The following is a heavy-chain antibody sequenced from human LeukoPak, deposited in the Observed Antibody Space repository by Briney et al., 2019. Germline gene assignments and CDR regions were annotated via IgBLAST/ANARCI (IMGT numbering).Heavy chain of an antibody. CDR3: AGDQYSGSYPPNDAFDI. Sequence: PSETLSLTCTVSGGSISSYYWSWIRQPPGKGLEWIGYIYYSGSTNYNPSLKSRVTISVDTSKNQFSLKLSSVTAADTAVYYCAGDQYSGSYPPNDAFDIWGQGTMVTVSS. V-gene: IGHV4-59*01. D-gene: IGHD1-26*01. CDR1: GGSISSYY. CDR2: IYYSGST. J-gene: IGHJ3*02.